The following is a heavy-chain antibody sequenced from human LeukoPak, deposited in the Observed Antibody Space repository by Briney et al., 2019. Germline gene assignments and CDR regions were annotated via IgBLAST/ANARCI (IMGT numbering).Heavy chain of an antibody. CDR1: GYTFTSYG. Sequence: ASVKVTCKASGYTFTSYGISWVRQAPGQGLEWMGWISAYNGNTNYAQKLQGRVTMTTDTSTGTAYMELRSLRSDDTAVYYCAAQYQPDAFDIWGQGTMVTVSS. CDR2: ISAYNGNT. D-gene: IGHD2-2*01. V-gene: IGHV1-18*04. J-gene: IGHJ3*02. CDR3: AAQYQPDAFDI.